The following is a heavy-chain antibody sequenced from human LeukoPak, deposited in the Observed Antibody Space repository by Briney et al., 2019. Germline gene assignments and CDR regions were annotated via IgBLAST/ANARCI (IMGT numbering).Heavy chain of an antibody. CDR2: IGINGART. J-gene: IGHJ4*02. V-gene: IGHV3-23*01. CDR3: AKKAHVGDGDFYFDY. D-gene: IGHD2-21*02. Sequence: PGGSLSLSCAASGFTFSNYAMNWVRQTPGKGLEWVSVIGINGARTYYADSVKGRFTISRDNSKNTLYLQMNSLSAEDTAIYYCAKKAHVGDGDFYFDYWGQGALVTVSS. CDR1: GFTFSNYA.